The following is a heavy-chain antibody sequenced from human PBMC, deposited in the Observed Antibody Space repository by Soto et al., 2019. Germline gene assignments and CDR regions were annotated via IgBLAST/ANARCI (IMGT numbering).Heavy chain of an antibody. D-gene: IGHD3-3*01. CDR1: GGTFSSYA. Sequence: GASVKVSCKASGGTFSSYAISWVRQAPGQGLEWMGGIIPIFGTANYAQKFQGRVTITADESTSTAYMELGSLRSEDTAVYYCARDNEYDEKPEYYFDYWGQGTLVTVSS. V-gene: IGHV1-69*13. J-gene: IGHJ4*02. CDR2: IIPIFGTA. CDR3: ARDNEYDEKPEYYFDY.